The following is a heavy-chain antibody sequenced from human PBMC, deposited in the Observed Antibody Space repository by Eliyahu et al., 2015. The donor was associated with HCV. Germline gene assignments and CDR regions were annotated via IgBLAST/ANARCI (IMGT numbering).Heavy chain of an antibody. V-gene: IGHV1-24*01. CDR3: ATQGHSWDHLYHFDH. Sequence: QVQLIQPGAEVRKPGASVKISCKVSGSRLTDLSIHWVRQAPGEGARWMGGLDPEHAKAIYAQKFQGRLTVTEDTLTDTAYMELGSLTADDTAVYYCATQGHSWDHLYHFDHWGQGTLVTVSS. CDR1: GSRLTDLS. D-gene: IGHD6-13*01. J-gene: IGHJ4*01. CDR2: LDPEHAKA.